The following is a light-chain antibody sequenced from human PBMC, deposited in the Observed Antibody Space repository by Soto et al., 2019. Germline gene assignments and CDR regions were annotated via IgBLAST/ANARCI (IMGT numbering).Light chain of an antibody. J-gene: IGKJ3*01. CDR1: QNVRTY. Sequence: EVVLTQSPATLSLSPGERATLSCRASQNVRTYLAWYQHKPGQAPRLLIYDASNRATGVPARFSGSGSGTDFTLTISSLEPEDFAVYCCQQRSGWPPITCGPETREDIK. V-gene: IGKV3-11*01. CDR2: DAS. CDR3: QQRSGWPPIT.